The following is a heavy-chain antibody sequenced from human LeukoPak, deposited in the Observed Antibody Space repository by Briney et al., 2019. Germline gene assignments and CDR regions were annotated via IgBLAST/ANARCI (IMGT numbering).Heavy chain of an antibody. V-gene: IGHV3-23*01. CDR3: AKDPSDLGGSGSNNYFDC. J-gene: IGHJ4*02. Sequence: GGSLRFSCAASGFTFSSYDMSWVRQAPGKGLEWVSGITYSSGYTYYADSVKGRFTISRDNSRNTLYLQMNSLRAEDTAVYYCAKDPSDLGGSGSNNYFDCWGQGTLVTVSS. CDR2: ITYSSGYT. CDR1: GFTFSSYD. D-gene: IGHD3-10*01.